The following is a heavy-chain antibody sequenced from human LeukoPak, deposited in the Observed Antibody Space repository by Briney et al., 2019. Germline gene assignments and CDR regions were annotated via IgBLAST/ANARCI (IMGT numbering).Heavy chain of an antibody. CDR2: ISGSGGST. J-gene: IGHJ4*02. CDR3: AKDRDRPFFDY. CDR1: GFTFSTYW. Sequence: GGSLRLSCAASGFTFSTYWMHWVRQAPGKGLEWVSAISGSGGSTYYADSVKGRFTISRDNSKNTLYLQMNSLRAEDTAVYYCAKDRDRPFFDYWGQGTLVTVSS. V-gene: IGHV3-23*01.